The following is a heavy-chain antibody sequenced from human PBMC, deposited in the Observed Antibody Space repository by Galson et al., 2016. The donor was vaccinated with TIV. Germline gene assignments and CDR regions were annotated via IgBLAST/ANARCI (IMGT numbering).Heavy chain of an antibody. J-gene: IGHJ4*02. Sequence: SLRLSCAASGFTFRSHAMHWVRQAPGKGLEWVADISYDGINKYYADSVKGRFTASRDNSKSTLYLQLNSLRTEDTAVYYCARETGCGGDCYYFDYWGQGTLVTVSS. CDR1: GFTFRSHA. CDR2: ISYDGINK. V-gene: IGHV3-30*01. CDR3: ARETGCGGDCYYFDY. D-gene: IGHD2-21*02.